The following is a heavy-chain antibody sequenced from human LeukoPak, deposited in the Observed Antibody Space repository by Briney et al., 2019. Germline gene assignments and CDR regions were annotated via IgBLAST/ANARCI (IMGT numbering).Heavy chain of an antibody. V-gene: IGHV1-69-2*01. CDR2: LDPEDGET. J-gene: IGHJ4*01. D-gene: IGHD6-13*01. CDR3: VTCTRLDSCIALKFDH. CDR1: GYTFTDHF. Sequence: ATVKISCKLSGYTFTDHFMHWIKQAPGKGLEWVGRLDPEDGETLYAEKFQGRVTITADTSTDTAYMELSGLIPDDTAMYHCVTCTRLDSCIALKFDHWGHGTLVSVSS.